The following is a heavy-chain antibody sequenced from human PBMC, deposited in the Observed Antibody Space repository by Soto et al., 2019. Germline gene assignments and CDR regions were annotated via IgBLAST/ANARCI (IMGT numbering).Heavy chain of an antibody. V-gene: IGHV1-46*03. CDR1: GYTFTSYY. Sequence: ASVKVSCKASGYTFTSYYMHWVRQAPGQGLEWMGIINPSGGSTSYAQKFQGRVTMTGDTSTSTVYMELSSLRSEDTAVYYCARSVVATPGPRRSSEFDYWGQGTLVTVSS. CDR2: INPSGGST. CDR3: ARSVVATPGPRRSSEFDY. D-gene: IGHD5-12*01. J-gene: IGHJ4*02.